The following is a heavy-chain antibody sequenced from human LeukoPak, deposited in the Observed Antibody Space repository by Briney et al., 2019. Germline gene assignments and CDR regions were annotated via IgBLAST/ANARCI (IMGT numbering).Heavy chain of an antibody. J-gene: IGHJ4*02. CDR3: ARLGYYFHSSGYYYVDY. CDR2: IYPGDSDT. D-gene: IGHD3-22*01. CDR1: GYRFTSYW. Sequence: PGESLKISCKGSGYRFTSYWIGWVRQMPGKGLEWMGIIYPGDSDTRYSPSFQGQVTISADKSIGTAYLQWSSLKASDTAMYYCARLGYYFHSSGYYYVDYWGQGTLVTVSS. V-gene: IGHV5-51*01.